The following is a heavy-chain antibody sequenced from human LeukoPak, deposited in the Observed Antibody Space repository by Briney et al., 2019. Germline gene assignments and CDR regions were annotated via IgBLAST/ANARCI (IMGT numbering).Heavy chain of an antibody. D-gene: IGHD3-22*01. CDR3: ARGYYYDSSGYYGNGAFDI. V-gene: IGHV1-2*02. CDR2: INPNSGGT. CDR1: GYTFTGYY. Sequence: ASVKVSCKAPGYTFTGYYMHWVRQAPGQGLEWMGWINPNSGGTNYAQKFQGRVTMTRDTSISTAYMELSRLRSDDTAVHYCARGYYYDSSGYYGNGAFDIWGQGTMVTVSS. J-gene: IGHJ3*02.